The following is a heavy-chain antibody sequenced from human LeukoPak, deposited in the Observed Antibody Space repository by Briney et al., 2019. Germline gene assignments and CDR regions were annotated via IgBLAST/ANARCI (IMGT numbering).Heavy chain of an antibody. D-gene: IGHD2-2*02. CDR1: GGSFSGYY. CDR2: INHSGST. Sequence: SETLSLTCAVYGGSFSGYYWSWIRQPPGKGLEWIGEINHSGSTNYNPSLKSRVTISVDTSKNQFSLKLSSVTAADTAVYYCARGRRYCSSTSCYTSGGLFYYYGMDVRGQGTTVTVSS. V-gene: IGHV4-34*01. J-gene: IGHJ6*02. CDR3: ARGRRYCSSTSCYTSGGLFYYYGMDV.